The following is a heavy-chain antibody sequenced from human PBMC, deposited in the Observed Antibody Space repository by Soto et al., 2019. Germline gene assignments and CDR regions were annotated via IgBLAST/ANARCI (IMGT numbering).Heavy chain of an antibody. CDR3: AGDGYGVEGEAGAFVL. J-gene: IGHJ3*01. V-gene: IGHV3-33*01. D-gene: IGHD3-10*01. Sequence: QVQLVESGGGMVQPGGSLRLSCAASGFTHSSYAMQWARQAPGKGLEWVGIIWYDGIKKYYADSVKGRFTISRDNSKKTVDLQMDDPGVEDRAVCYCAGDGYGVEGEAGAFVLLGQGIMVTVSS. CDR1: GFTHSSYA. CDR2: IWYDGIKK.